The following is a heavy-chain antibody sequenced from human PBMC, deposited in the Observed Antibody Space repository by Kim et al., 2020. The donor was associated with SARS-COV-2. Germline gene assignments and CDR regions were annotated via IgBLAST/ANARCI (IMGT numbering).Heavy chain of an antibody. D-gene: IGHD3-10*01. Sequence: GGSLRLSCAASGFTFSNAWMSWVRQAPGKGLEWVGRIKSKTDGGTKDYAAPVKGRFTISRDDSKNTLYLQMNSLKTEDTAVYYCTTDGYYGSGSYLIDYWGQGTLVTVSS. CDR1: GFTFSNAW. CDR2: IKSKTDGGTK. V-gene: IGHV3-15*01. CDR3: TTDGYYGSGSYLIDY. J-gene: IGHJ4*02.